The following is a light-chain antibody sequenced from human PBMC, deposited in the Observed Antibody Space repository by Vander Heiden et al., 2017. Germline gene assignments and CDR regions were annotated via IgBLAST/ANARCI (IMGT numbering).Light chain of an antibody. J-gene: IGKJ2*01. CDR2: GAS. CDR1: QGISSY. V-gene: IGKV1-9*01. Sequence: DIQLTQSPSFLSASVGDTIPITCRASQGISSYLAWYQQKPGKAPKLLIYGASTLQSGVPSKFSGSGSGTEFTLTISSLQPEDFATYYCQQLYSYPYTFGQGTKLEIK. CDR3: QQLYSYPYT.